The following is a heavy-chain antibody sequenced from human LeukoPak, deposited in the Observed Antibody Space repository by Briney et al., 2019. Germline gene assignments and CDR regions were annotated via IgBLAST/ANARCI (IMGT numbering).Heavy chain of an antibody. CDR1: GFTFSSYW. CDR3: ARSRLGYCSGGSCYSFSFDP. Sequence: GGSLRLSCAGSGFTFSSYWMHWVRQAPGQGLVWVSRINSDGSNTSHADSVKGRFTISRDNAKNTLYLQMNSLRAEDTAVYYCARSRLGYCSGGSCYSFSFDPWGQGTLVTVSS. V-gene: IGHV3-74*01. D-gene: IGHD2-15*01. CDR2: INSDGSNT. J-gene: IGHJ5*02.